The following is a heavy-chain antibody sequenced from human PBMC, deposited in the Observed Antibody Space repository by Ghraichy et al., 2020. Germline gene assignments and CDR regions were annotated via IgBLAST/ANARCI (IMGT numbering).Heavy chain of an antibody. J-gene: IGHJ3*02. CDR2: FDPEDGET. V-gene: IGHV1-24*01. D-gene: IGHD3-22*01. CDR3: ATNPYYYDSSGYSAFDI. CDR1: GYTLTELS. Sequence: ASVKVSCKVSGYTLTELSMHWVRQAPGKGLEWMGGFDPEDGETIYAQKFQGRVTMTEDTSTDTAYMELSSLRSEDTAVYYCATNPYYYDSSGYSAFDIWGQGTMVTVSS.